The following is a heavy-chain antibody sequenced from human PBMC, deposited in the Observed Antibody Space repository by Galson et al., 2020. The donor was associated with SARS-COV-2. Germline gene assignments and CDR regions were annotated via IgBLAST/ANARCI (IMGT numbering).Heavy chain of an antibody. Sequence: PGGSLRLSCTASGFIFGDYAMSWFRQAPGKGLEWVGFIRSKAFGGTTDNAASVKGRFTISRDDSKSIAYLQMNSLRTEDTAVYFCSRDSEVYGGDDPSFDYWGQGTLVTVSS. CDR3: SRDSEVYGGDDPSFDY. J-gene: IGHJ4*02. D-gene: IGHD4-17*01. CDR1: GFIFGDYA. CDR2: IRSKAFGGTT. V-gene: IGHV3-49*03.